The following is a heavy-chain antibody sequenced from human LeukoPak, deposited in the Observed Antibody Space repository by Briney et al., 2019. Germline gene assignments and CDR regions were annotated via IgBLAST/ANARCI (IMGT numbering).Heavy chain of an antibody. V-gene: IGHV3-21*01. CDR3: VREPAEINIAEYFQY. CDR2: ISYYSGFI. Sequence: KSGGSLRLFCAASGFIFRNYAMNGLRDSPGKGGEGVSSISYYSGFINYPDSVEGRFTISRDNAKTSLYLQMSTLRAEDTAVYYCVREPAEINIAEYFQYWGQGTLVTVSS. CDR1: GFIFRNYA. J-gene: IGHJ1*01. D-gene: IGHD5-24*01.